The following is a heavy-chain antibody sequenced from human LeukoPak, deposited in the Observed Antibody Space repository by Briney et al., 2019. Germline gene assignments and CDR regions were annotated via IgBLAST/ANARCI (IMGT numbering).Heavy chain of an antibody. CDR1: VFTFSSYG. V-gene: IGHV3-30*02. D-gene: IGHD3-9*01. J-gene: IGHJ4*02. CDR2: IRYDGSNK. CDR3: AKEDYDILTGSAFDY. Sequence: GGSLRLSCAASVFTFSSYGMHWVRQAPGKGLEWVAFIRYDGSNKYYADSVKGRFTISRDNSKNTLYVQMNSLGAEDTAVYYRAKEDYDILTGSAFDYWGQGTLVTVSS.